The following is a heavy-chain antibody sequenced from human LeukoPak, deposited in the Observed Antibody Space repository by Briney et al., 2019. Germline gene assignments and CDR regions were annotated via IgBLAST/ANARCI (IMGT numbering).Heavy chain of an antibody. CDR2: INNSGDDT. Sequence: GGSLRLSCAASGFTFSCCAMSWVRQAPGKGLEWVSGINNSGDDTLYADSVKGRSTISRDNSKNTLSLQLDSLRAEDTAVYYCAKFSGWTFGDYHFDSWGQGTLVTVSS. CDR1: GFTFSCCA. D-gene: IGHD4-17*01. V-gene: IGHV3-23*01. J-gene: IGHJ4*02. CDR3: AKFSGWTFGDYHFDS.